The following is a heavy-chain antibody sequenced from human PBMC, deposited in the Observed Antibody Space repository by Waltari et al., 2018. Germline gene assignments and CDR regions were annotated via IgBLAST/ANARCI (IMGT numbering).Heavy chain of an antibody. V-gene: IGHV3-21*01. Sequence: EVQLVESGGGLVKPGESLRLSCAASGFTFSPSSMNWVRQAPGKGLEWVSSISSSSTYIYYADSVKGRFTISRDNPKKSLYLQMNSLRAEDTAVYYCARDHSVVTAYYYYGMDVWGQGTTVTVSS. CDR1: GFTFSPSS. CDR3: ARDHSVVTAYYYYGMDV. J-gene: IGHJ6*02. D-gene: IGHD3-22*01. CDR2: ISSSSTYI.